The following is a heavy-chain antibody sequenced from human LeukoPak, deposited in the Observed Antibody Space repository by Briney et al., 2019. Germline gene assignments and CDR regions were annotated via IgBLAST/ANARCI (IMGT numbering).Heavy chain of an antibody. CDR2: IVPSGST. V-gene: IGHV4-4*07. Sequence: SETLSLTCNVSGASIRHYYWSWIRQPAGKGLEWIGRIVPSGSTDYNPSLKSRVTMSVDTSKSQFSLKLNSVTAADTAVYYCARRASGATFDYWGQGTLVTVSS. D-gene: IGHD3-10*01. CDR1: GASIRHYY. J-gene: IGHJ4*02. CDR3: ARRASGATFDY.